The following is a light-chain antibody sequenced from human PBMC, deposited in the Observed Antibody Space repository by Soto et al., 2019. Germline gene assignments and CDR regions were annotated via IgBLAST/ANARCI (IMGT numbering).Light chain of an antibody. CDR2: DVS. Sequence: QSVLTQPRSVSESPGQSVTISCTGTSSDVGGYNFVSWYQQHPDKAPKLMIYDVSKRPSGVPDRFSGSKSGYTASLTISGLQAEDEADYYCCSYAGSESYVFGNGTKVTVL. CDR3: CSYAGSESYV. J-gene: IGLJ1*01. CDR1: SSDVGGYNF. V-gene: IGLV2-11*01.